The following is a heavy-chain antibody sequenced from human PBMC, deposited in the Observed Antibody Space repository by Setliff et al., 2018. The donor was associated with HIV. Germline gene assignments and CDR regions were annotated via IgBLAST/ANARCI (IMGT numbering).Heavy chain of an antibody. V-gene: IGHV4-59*12. CDR2: IYYSGST. CDR1: DVSISAYY. Sequence: SETLSLTCTVSDVSISAYYWSWIRQPPGKGLEWIGYIYYSGSTYYNPSFKRRLSISVDTSKNQFSLKLSSVTAADTAVYYCARELGSFPYYMDVWGKGTTVTAP. J-gene: IGHJ6*03. D-gene: IGHD3-10*01. CDR3: ARELGSFPYYMDV.